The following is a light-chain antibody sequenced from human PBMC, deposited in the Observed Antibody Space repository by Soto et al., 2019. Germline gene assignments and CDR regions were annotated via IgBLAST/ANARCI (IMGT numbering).Light chain of an antibody. CDR2: KSF. V-gene: IGKV1-5*03. Sequence: DIQMTQSPSTLSAFVGDRVTITCRASQNISRWLAWYQQKPGKAPKLLIFKSFFLEGGVPSRFSGSGSGTEFTLTISSLQPDDFATYYCQQYNFFSPWTFGQGTKVDVK. CDR3: QQYNFFSPWT. CDR1: QNISRW. J-gene: IGKJ1*01.